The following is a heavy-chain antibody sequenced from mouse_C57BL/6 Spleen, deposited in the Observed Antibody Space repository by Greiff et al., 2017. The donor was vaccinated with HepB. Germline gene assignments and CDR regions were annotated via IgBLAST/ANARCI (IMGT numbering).Heavy chain of an antibody. J-gene: IGHJ3*01. V-gene: IGHV1-59*01. CDR1: GYTFTSYW. Sequence: QVQLQQPGAELVRPGTSVKLSCKASGYTFTSYWMHWVKQRPGQGLEWIGVIDPSDSYTNYNQKFKGKATLTVDTSSSTAYMQLSSLTSEDSAVYYCATLYGNPWFAYWGQGTLVTVSA. D-gene: IGHD2-1*01. CDR2: IDPSDSYT. CDR3: ATLYGNPWFAY.